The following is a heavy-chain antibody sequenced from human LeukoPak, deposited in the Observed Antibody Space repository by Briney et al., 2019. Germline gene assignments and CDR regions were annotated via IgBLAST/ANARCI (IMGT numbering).Heavy chain of an antibody. D-gene: IGHD2-15*01. Sequence: PSETLSLTCSVSGGSIGDYYWSWIRQPPGKGLEWVGYIYSSGSANYNPSLKSRVSISLDKSKNQFSLKLTSVTAADTAVYCCARMDIVVVPTAPTNGFDIWGQGTRVTVSS. J-gene: IGHJ3*02. V-gene: IGHV4-59*01. CDR3: ARMDIVVVPTAPTNGFDI. CDR1: GGSIGDYY. CDR2: IYSSGSA.